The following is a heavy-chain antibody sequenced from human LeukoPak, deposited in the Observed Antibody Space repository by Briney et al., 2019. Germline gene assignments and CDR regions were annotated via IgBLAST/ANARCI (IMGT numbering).Heavy chain of an antibody. J-gene: IGHJ5*02. CDR2: INPNSGGT. D-gene: IGHD3-22*01. V-gene: IGHV1-2*02. CDR1: GYTFTGYY. CDR3: AREPAHYYDSSGYENWFDP. Sequence: ASVKVSCKASGYTFTGYYMHWVRQPPGQGLEWMGWINPNSGGTNYAQKFQGRVTMTRDTSISTAYMELSRLRSDDTAVYYCAREPAHYYDSSGYENWFDPWGQGTLVTVSS.